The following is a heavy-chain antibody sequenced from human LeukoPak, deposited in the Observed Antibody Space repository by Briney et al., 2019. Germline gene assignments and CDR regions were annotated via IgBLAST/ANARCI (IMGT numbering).Heavy chain of an antibody. CDR1: GYTFTSYY. Sequence: ASVKVSCTASGYTFTSYYMHWVRQAPGQGLEWMGIINPSGGSTSYAQKFQGRVTMTRDTSTSTVYMELSSLRSEDTAVYYCARDGRDSSSSSWFDPWGQGTLVTVSS. J-gene: IGHJ5*02. CDR3: ARDGRDSSSSSWFDP. CDR2: INPSGGST. D-gene: IGHD6-6*01. V-gene: IGHV1-46*01.